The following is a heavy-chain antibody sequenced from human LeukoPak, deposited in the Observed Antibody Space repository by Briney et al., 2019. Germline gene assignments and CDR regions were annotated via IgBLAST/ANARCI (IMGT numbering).Heavy chain of an antibody. CDR2: IYPGESDP. CDR1: GSLFTTYW. Sequence: PGGSLEISLKGSGSLFTTYWIGWVRQVPGKGLEGMGIIYPGESDPRYSPSFQAQVTISADKSISTAYLQWSSLKASDTAMYYCVRHGLGSSWFGFDYWGQGTLVTVSS. V-gene: IGHV5-51*01. D-gene: IGHD6-13*01. J-gene: IGHJ4*02. CDR3: VRHGLGSSWFGFDY.